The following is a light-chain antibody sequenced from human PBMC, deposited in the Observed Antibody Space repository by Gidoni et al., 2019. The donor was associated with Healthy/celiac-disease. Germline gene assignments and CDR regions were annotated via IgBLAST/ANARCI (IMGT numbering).Light chain of an antibody. J-gene: IGKJ1*01. V-gene: IGKV4-1*01. CDR3: QQYYSTPWT. CDR1: QSVLYSSNNKNY. CDR2: WAS. Sequence: LGERATINCKSSQSVLYSSNNKNYLAWYQQKPGQPPKLLIYWASTRESGVPDRFSGSGSGTDFTLTISSLQAEDVAVYYCQQYYSTPWTFGQGTKVEIK.